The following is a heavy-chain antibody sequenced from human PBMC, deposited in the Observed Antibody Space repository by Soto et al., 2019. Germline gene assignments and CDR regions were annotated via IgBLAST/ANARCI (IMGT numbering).Heavy chain of an antibody. Sequence: ASAEACCKESGGTLGSSARSSVRQAPGQGLEWMGGISPYNGKTNYAQKFQGRVTMTRDTSTSTAYMELRSLRSDDTAVYYCAREYYYGSGPWYWGQGTQVTV. J-gene: IGHJ4*02. CDR1: GGTLGSSA. V-gene: IGHV1-18*01. CDR2: ISPYNGKT. CDR3: AREYYYGSGPWY. D-gene: IGHD3-10*01.